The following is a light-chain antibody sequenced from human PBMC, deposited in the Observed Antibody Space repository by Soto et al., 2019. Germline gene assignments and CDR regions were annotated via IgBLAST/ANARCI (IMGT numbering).Light chain of an antibody. V-gene: IGKV3-15*01. CDR1: QSVSSN. J-gene: IGKJ2*01. CDR2: GAS. CDR3: QQYNNWPPTYT. Sequence: EIVMTQSPATLSVSPGERATLSCRASQSVSSNVAWYQQKPGQAPRLLIYGASTRATGIPARFSGSGSGTECTLTISSLQSEDFEVYYCQQYNNWPPTYTFGQGTKLEIK.